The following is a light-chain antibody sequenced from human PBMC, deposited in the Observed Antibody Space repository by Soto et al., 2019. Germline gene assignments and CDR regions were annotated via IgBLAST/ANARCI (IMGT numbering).Light chain of an antibody. V-gene: IGKV1-39*01. CDR3: QQSYGTPYT. J-gene: IGKJ2*01. Sequence: DIQMTQSPSSLSASIGDRVTITCRASQTINTYLNWYQQKPGKAPKLLIYAASSLQSGVPSRFSGSASGTDFTLTISSLQTEDFATYYCQQSYGTPYTFGQGTKLEIK. CDR2: AAS. CDR1: QTINTY.